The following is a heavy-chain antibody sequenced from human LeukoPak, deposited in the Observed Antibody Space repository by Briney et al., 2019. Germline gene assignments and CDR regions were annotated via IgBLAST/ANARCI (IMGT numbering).Heavy chain of an antibody. CDR3: ARAKGLADWNFDY. J-gene: IGHJ4*02. Sequence: GGSLRLSCAASGFTFSSYWMSWVRQAPGKGLEWVANIKQDGSEKYYVDSVKGRFTISRDNAKNSLYLQMNSLRAEVTAVYYCARAKGLADWNFDYWGQGTLVTVSS. V-gene: IGHV3-7*01. CDR2: IKQDGSEK. D-gene: IGHD2-21*01. CDR1: GFTFSSYW.